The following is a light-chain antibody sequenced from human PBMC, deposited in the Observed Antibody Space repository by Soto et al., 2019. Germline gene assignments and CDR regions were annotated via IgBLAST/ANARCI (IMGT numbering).Light chain of an antibody. CDR2: GSS. CDR1: QIVSSTY. Sequence: TVLTQSPGTLSLSPGERATLSCRASQIVSSTYLAWYQHKPGQAPRLLIYGSSRRATGIPDRFSASGSGTDFTLTISRLEPEDFAVYYCQQYGSSPEITFGQGTRLEIK. J-gene: IGKJ5*01. CDR3: QQYGSSPEIT. V-gene: IGKV3-20*01.